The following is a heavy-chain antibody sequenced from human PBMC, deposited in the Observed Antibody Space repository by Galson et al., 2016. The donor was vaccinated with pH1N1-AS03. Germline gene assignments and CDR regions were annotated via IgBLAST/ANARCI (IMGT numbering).Heavy chain of an antibody. CDR3: ARDHLGAGPAFDC. V-gene: IGHV6-1*01. CDR1: GDSVSSNTAA. D-gene: IGHD1-26*01. J-gene: IGHJ4*02. CDR2: TYSRSKWYKWYN. Sequence: CAISGDSVSSNTAAWNWIRQSPSRGLEWLGRTYSRSKWYKWYNDYAVSVESRITINPDTSKNQFSLQLSSVTPEDTAVYYCARDHLGAGPAFDCWGQGTLVTVSS.